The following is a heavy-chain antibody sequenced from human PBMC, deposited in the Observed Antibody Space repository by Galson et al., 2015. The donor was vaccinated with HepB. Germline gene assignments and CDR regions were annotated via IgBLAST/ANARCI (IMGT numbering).Heavy chain of an antibody. J-gene: IGHJ6*02. CDR2: MSYDGSNK. CDR1: GFTFSSYA. CDR3: ARTYDGGVVGATFYYYYGMDV. Sequence: SLRLSCAASGFTFSSYAMHWVRQAPGKGLEWVAVMSYDGSNKYYADSVKGRFTISRDNSKNTLYLQMNSLRAEDTAVYYCARTYDGGVVGATFYYYYGMDVWGQGTTVTVSS. V-gene: IGHV3-30-3*01. D-gene: IGHD1-26*01.